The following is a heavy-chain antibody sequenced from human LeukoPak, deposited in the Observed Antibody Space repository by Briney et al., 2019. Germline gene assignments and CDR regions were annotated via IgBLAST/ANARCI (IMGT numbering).Heavy chain of an antibody. D-gene: IGHD1-7*01. CDR3: ARLYGNYQNYFDY. Sequence: SETLSLTCTVSGGPISTITYYWGWTRQPPGKGLEWVGHMYYRGKTFYNPSLKSRVTISVDTSKNQFSLKLRSVTAADTAVYYCARLYGNYQNYFDYWGQGTLVTVSS. CDR1: GGPISTITYY. CDR2: MYYRGKT. V-gene: IGHV4-39*07. J-gene: IGHJ4*02.